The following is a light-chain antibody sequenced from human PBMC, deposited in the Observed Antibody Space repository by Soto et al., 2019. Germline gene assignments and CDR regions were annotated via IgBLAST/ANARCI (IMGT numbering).Light chain of an antibody. J-gene: IGLJ2*01. Sequence: QSVLTQPPSASGTPGQRVTISCSGSNSDIGSNTVTWYQQIAGTAPKLLIYSSNQRPSGVPDRFSGSKSGTSASLAISGLQSEDEADYYCAARDDSLDAVVFGGGTKLTVL. CDR1: NSDIGSNT. CDR3: AARDDSLDAVV. CDR2: SSN. V-gene: IGLV1-44*01.